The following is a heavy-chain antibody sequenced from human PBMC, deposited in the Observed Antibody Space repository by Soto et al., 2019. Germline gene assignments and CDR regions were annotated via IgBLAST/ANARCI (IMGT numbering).Heavy chain of an antibody. CDR1: GGTFSSYT. CDR3: ARAKTGDLFNYYGMDV. Sequence: QVQLVQSGAEVKKPGSSVKVSCKASGGTFSSYTISWVRQAPGQGLEWMGRIIPILGIANYAQKFQGRVTITADKSTSTAYMELSSLRSEDTAVYYCARAKTGDLFNYYGMDVWGQGTTVTVSS. CDR2: IIPILGIA. D-gene: IGHD7-27*01. V-gene: IGHV1-69*02. J-gene: IGHJ6*02.